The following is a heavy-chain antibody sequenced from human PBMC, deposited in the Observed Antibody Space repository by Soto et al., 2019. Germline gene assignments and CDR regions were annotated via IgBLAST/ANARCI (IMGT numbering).Heavy chain of an antibody. J-gene: IGHJ4*02. Sequence: GGSLRLSCAASGFTFDDYAMHWVRQAPGKGLEWVSGISWNSGSVGYADSVKGRFTISRDNAKSSLYLQMNSLRAEDTAVYYCAKTLGLVDPFDYWGQGTLVTVSS. CDR1: GFTFDDYA. D-gene: IGHD2-8*02. CDR3: AKTLGLVDPFDY. CDR2: ISWNSGSV. V-gene: IGHV3-9*01.